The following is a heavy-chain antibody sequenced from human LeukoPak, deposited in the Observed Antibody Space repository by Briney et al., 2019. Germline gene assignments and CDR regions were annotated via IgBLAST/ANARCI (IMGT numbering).Heavy chain of an antibody. J-gene: IGHJ3*02. Sequence: GGSLRLSCAASGFTFSNYGMHWVRQAPGKGLEWVTVIWFDGSHQHYADSVRGRFTVSRDNSRNTLYLQMNSLRAEDTAVYYCARGNHYAFDIWGQGTVVTVSS. CDR2: IWFDGSHQ. D-gene: IGHD3-10*01. CDR3: ARGNHYAFDI. V-gene: IGHV3-33*01. CDR1: GFTFSNYG.